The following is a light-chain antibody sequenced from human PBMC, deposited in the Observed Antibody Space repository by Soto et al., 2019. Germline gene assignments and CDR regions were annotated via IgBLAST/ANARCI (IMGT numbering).Light chain of an antibody. CDR3: SSFTSSSTYV. CDR2: DVT. J-gene: IGLJ1*01. CDR1: NSDVGAYKF. V-gene: IGLV2-14*03. Sequence: QSVLTQPASVSGSPGQSITISCTGTNSDVGAYKFVSWYQHHPGKAPKLIIYDVTTRPSGVSNRFSGSKSGDTASLTISGLQSEDEADYYCSSFTSSSTYVFGTGTKLTVL.